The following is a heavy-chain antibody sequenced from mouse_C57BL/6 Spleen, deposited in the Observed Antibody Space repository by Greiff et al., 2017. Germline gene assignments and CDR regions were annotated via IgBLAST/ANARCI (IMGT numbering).Heavy chain of an antibody. CDR2: IWSGGST. J-gene: IGHJ4*01. CDR3: ARKGDYYGSSYDAMDY. D-gene: IGHD1-1*01. V-gene: IGHV2-2*01. Sequence: QVQLKQSGPGLVQPSQSLSITCTVSGFSLTSYGVHWVRQSPGKGLEWLGVIWSGGSTDYNAAFISRLSISKDNSKSQVFFKMHSLQADDTAIYYCARKGDYYGSSYDAMDYWGQGTSVTVSS. CDR1: GFSLTSYG.